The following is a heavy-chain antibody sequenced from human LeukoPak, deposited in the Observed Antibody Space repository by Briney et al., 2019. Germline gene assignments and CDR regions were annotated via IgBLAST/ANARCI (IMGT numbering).Heavy chain of an antibody. Sequence: PSQTLSLTCTVSGGSISSGDYYWSWIRQPPGKGLEWIGYIYYSGSTYYNPSLKSRVTISVDTSKNQFSLKLSSVTAADTAVYYCARVEEVRGVIIRTGFDYWGQGTLVTVSS. V-gene: IGHV4-30-4*08. CDR3: ARVEEVRGVIIRTGFDY. J-gene: IGHJ4*02. CDR2: IYYSGST. CDR1: GGSISSGDYY. D-gene: IGHD3-10*01.